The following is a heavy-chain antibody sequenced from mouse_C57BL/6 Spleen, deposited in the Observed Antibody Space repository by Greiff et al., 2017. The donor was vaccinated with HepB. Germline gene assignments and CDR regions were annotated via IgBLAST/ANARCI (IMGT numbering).Heavy chain of an antibody. J-gene: IGHJ2*01. D-gene: IGHD1-1*01. CDR2: ISSGGSYT. V-gene: IGHV5-6*01. CDR1: GFTFSSYG. Sequence: EVQVVESGGDLVKPGGSLKLSCAASGFTFSSYGMSWVRQTPDKRLEWVATISSGGSYTYYPDSVKGRFTISRDNAKNTLYLQMSSLKSEDTAMYYCARSDDYYGSSSYFDYWGQGTTLTVSS. CDR3: ARSDDYYGSSSYFDY.